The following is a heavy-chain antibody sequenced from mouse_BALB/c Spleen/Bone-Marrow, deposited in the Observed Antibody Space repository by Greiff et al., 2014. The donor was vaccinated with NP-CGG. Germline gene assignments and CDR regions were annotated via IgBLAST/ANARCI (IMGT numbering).Heavy chain of an antibody. CDR2: IAPGSGST. D-gene: IGHD3-3*01. CDR1: GYTFTSYW. Sequence: DLVKPGVSVKLSCKASGYTFTSYWINWIKQRPGQGLEWIGRIAPGSGSTYYNEMFKGKATLIVDTSSSTAYIQLSSLSSEDSAVYFCARGGLHYFDYWGQGTTLTVSS. V-gene: IGHV1S41*01. CDR3: ARGGLHYFDY. J-gene: IGHJ2*01.